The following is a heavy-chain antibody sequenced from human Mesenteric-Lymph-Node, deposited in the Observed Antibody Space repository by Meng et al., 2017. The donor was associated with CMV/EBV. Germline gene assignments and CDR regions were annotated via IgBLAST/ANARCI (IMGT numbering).Heavy chain of an antibody. CDR2: IYYSGST. CDR3: ARGYVVVVPAAINYYYGMDV. V-gene: IGHV4-61*01. J-gene: IGHJ6*02. Sequence: SETLSLTCTVSGGSVSSGSYYWSWIRQPPGKGLEWIGYIYYSGSTNYNPSLKSRVTISVDTSKNQFSLKLSSVTAADTAVYYCARGYVVVVPAAINYYYGMDVWGQGTTDTVSS. D-gene: IGHD2-2*01. CDR1: GGSVSSGSYY.